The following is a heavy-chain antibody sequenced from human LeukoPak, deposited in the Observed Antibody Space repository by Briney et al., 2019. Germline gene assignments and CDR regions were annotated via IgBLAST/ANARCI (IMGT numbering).Heavy chain of an antibody. Sequence: EASVKVSCKASGYTFTSYDINWVRQATGQGLEWMGWMNPNSGNTGYAQKFQGRVTMTRNTSISTAYMELSSLRSEDTAVYYCASEYGSGSYYNAAFDIWGQGTMVTVSS. D-gene: IGHD3-10*01. J-gene: IGHJ3*02. CDR1: GYTFTSYD. CDR3: ASEYGSGSYYNAAFDI. V-gene: IGHV1-8*01. CDR2: MNPNSGNT.